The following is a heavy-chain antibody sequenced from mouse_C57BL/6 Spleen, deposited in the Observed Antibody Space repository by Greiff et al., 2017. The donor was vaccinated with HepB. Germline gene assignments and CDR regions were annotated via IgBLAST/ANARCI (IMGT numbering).Heavy chain of an antibody. V-gene: IGHV2-2*01. D-gene: IGHD2-4*01. J-gene: IGHJ2*01. Sequence: VKLMESGPGLVQPSQSLSITCTVSGFSLTSYGVHWVRQSPGKGLEWLGVIWSGGSTDYNAAFISRLSISKDNSKSQVFFKMNSLQADDTAIYYCARMGDYDEGGYWGQGTTLTVSS. CDR2: IWSGGST. CDR3: ARMGDYDEGGY. CDR1: GFSLTSYG.